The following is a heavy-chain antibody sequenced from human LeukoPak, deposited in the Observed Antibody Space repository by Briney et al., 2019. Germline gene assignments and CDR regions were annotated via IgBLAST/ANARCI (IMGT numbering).Heavy chain of an antibody. CDR3: AKDMTIYSTSWYEYFQH. CDR1: GFTFSSYA. V-gene: IGHV3-23*01. J-gene: IGHJ1*01. D-gene: IGHD6-13*01. Sequence: GGSVRLSCGASGFTFSSYAMSWVRQAPGKGLEWVSAISGSDGSTYYADSVKGRFTISRDNSKNTVYMQMNSLRAEDTAVYYCAKDMTIYSTSWYEYFQHWGQGTLVTVFS. CDR2: ISGSDGST.